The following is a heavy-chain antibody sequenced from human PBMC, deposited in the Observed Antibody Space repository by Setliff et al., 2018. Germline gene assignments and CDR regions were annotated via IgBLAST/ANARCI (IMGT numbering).Heavy chain of an antibody. Sequence: ASVKVSCKASGYTFISYDINWVRQAPGQGLEWMGWMNAGNGNTEYSQKFKGRVTLSRDTSANIAYMELRSLTSEDTAVYYCARGRAHYYFSGSFMDYWGQGTLVTVSS. J-gene: IGHJ4*02. CDR3: ARGRAHYYFSGSFMDY. D-gene: IGHD3-10*01. CDR2: MNAGNGNT. CDR1: GYTFISYD. V-gene: IGHV1-3*01.